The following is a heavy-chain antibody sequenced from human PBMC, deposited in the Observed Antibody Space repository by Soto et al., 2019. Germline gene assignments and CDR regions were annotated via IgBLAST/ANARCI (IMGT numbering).Heavy chain of an antibody. CDR2: INPGDSDT. Sequence: GETLKISCKGSGYSFTSYWISWVRQMPGKRLKQMGIINPGDSDTKYSPSFKRQVTISADKSIITAYLQWSSLKASDTAMYYCASSLGYCSSTSCYPNWFDPWGQGTLVTVSS. CDR1: GYSFTSYW. D-gene: IGHD2-2*01. V-gene: IGHV5-51*01. CDR3: ASSLGYCSSTSCYPNWFDP. J-gene: IGHJ5*02.